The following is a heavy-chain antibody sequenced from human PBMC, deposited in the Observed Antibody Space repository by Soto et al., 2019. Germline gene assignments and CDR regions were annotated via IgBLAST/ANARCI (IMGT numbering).Heavy chain of an antibody. Sequence: PGESLKISCATSGFPFSASAIHWVRQAPGKGLEWVGRVGTKGATEYTASLKGRFIISRDDSKGTAYLQINSLNTEDTARYFCSRVCSGGTCYFDSWGQGTPVTVSS. CDR2: VGTKGAT. D-gene: IGHD2-15*01. V-gene: IGHV3-73*01. J-gene: IGHJ5*01. CDR1: GFPFSASA. CDR3: SRVCSGGTCYFDS.